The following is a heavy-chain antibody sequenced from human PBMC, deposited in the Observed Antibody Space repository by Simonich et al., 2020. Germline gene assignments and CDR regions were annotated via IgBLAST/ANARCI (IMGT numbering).Heavy chain of an antibody. CDR2: MNPTSGNT. CDR3: ARSRYCTNGVCYNWFDP. Sequence: QVQLVQSGAEVKKPGASVKVSCKASGYTFTSYDITWVRQATEQGLEWSGWMNPTSGNTGDAHEFQGRGTIPRNTSISTAYMELSSLRSEDTAVYYCARSRYCTNGVCYNWFDPWGQGTLVTVSS. J-gene: IGHJ5*02. D-gene: IGHD2-8*01. CDR1: GYTFTSYD. V-gene: IGHV1-8*03.